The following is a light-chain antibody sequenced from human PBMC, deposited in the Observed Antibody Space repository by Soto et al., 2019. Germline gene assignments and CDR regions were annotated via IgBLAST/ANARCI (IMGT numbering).Light chain of an antibody. Sequence: DIQMTQSPPSLSASVGDRVTITCQASQDIADCLNWYQQRPGRAPKLLIYDTSTLETGVPSRFSGKRSGRQFTLTISSLQPEDVATYYCQQFDSLFSFGPGTTVEI. V-gene: IGKV1-33*01. CDR2: DTS. CDR1: QDIADC. CDR3: QQFDSLFS. J-gene: IGKJ3*01.